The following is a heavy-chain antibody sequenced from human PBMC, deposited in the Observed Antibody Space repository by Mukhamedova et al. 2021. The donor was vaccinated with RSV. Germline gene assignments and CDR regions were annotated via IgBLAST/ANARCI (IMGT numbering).Heavy chain of an antibody. V-gene: IGHV4-34*01. D-gene: IGHD3-22*01. CDR3: ARQTGGGRLTMIRAPDY. Sequence: GEINHSGSTNYNPSLKSRVTILVDTSKNQFSLQLSSLTAADTAVYYCARQTGGGRLTMIRAPDYWGQGTLVTVSS. J-gene: IGHJ4*02. CDR2: INHSGST.